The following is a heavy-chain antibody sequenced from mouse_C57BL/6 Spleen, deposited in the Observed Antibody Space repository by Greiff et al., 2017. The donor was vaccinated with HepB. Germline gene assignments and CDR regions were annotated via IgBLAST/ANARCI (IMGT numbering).Heavy chain of an antibody. V-gene: IGHV1-80*01. CDR1: GYAFSSYW. CDR2: IYPGDGDT. CDR3: ARWWGSYYKAWFAY. J-gene: IGHJ3*01. Sequence: QVQLKESGAELVKPGASVKISCKASGYAFSSYWMNWVKQRPGKGLEWIGQIYPGDGDTNYNGKFKGKATLTADKSSSTAYMQLSRLTSEDSAVYFCARWWGSYYKAWFAYWGQGTLVTVSA. D-gene: IGHD2-12*01.